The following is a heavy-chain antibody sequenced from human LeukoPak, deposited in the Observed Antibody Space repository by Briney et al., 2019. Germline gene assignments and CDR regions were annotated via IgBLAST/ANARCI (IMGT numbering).Heavy chain of an antibody. CDR1: GFTFSNSW. J-gene: IGHJ4*02. V-gene: IGHV3-7*01. CDR3: AMKLRLGELSLY. D-gene: IGHD3-16*02. CDR2: IKEDGSDK. Sequence: GGSLRLSCLASGFTFSNSWMTWVRQAPGRELEWVASIKEDGSDKQYVDSVRGRFTISRDNAKNSLYLQMNSLRAEDTAVYYCAMKLRLGELSLYWGQGTLVTVSS.